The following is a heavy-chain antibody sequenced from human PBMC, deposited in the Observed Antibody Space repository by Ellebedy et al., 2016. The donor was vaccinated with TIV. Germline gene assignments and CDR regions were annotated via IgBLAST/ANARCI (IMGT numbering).Heavy chain of an antibody. D-gene: IGHD3-10*01. CDR2: IYYSGST. J-gene: IGHJ4*02. CDR3: ARDEGGSGSLSY. Sequence: MPSETLSLSCTVSGGSISSGAFYWTWIRQQPGKGLEWIGNIYYSGSTYYRPSLKTRVTISLDKSNNQFSLRLISVTAADTAVYYCARDEGGSGSLSYWGQGSLVTVSS. V-gene: IGHV4-31*03. CDR1: GGSISSGAFY.